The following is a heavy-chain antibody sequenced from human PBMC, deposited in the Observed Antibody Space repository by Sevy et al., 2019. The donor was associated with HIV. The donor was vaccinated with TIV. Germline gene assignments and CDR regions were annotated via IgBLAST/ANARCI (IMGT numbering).Heavy chain of an antibody. CDR1: GFTFSKYS. CDR2: LSFGCGEI. V-gene: IGHV3-23*01. J-gene: IGHJ4*02. CDR3: AREGCTKPHDY. Sequence: LSLTCAASGFTFSKYSMSWVRQPPGKGLEWVSTLSFGCGEINYADSVNGRFTISRDNSKSSVYLQMNNLRPEDTAVYYCAREGCTKPHDYWGQGTLVSVSS. D-gene: IGHD2-8*01.